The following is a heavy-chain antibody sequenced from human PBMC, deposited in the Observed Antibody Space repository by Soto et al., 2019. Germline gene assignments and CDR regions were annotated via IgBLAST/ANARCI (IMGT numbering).Heavy chain of an antibody. J-gene: IGHJ6*02. Sequence: SVKVSCKASGGTFSSYTISWVRQAPGQGLEWMGRIIPILGIANYAQKFQGRVTITADKSTSTSYMELSSLRSEDTAVYYCARDPDIVVVPAAIPYGMDVWGQGTTVTAP. CDR1: GGTFSSYT. V-gene: IGHV1-69*04. CDR2: IIPILGIA. D-gene: IGHD2-2*01. CDR3: ARDPDIVVVPAAIPYGMDV.